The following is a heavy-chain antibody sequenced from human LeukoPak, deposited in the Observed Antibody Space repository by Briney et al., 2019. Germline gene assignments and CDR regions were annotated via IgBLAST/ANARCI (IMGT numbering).Heavy chain of an antibody. CDR2: ISYDGSNK. D-gene: IGHD1-26*01. Sequence: GRSLRLSCAASGFTFSSYGMHWVRQAPGKGLEWVAVISYDGSNKYYADSVKGRFTISRDNSKNTLYLQMNSLRAEDTAVYYCAKTKRLGATGFDIWGQGTMVTVSS. J-gene: IGHJ3*02. CDR3: AKTKRLGATGFDI. CDR1: GFTFSSYG. V-gene: IGHV3-30*18.